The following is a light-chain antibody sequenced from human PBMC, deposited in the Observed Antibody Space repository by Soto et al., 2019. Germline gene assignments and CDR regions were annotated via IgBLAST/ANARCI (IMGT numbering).Light chain of an antibody. V-gene: IGLV2-8*01. CDR3: SSYGGRSSYI. J-gene: IGLJ1*01. CDR1: SSDIGAYNY. CDR2: DVS. Sequence: LTQPPSASGSPGQSVTISCTGVSSDIGAYNYVSWYQQHPGKAPKLMIYDVSKRPSGVPDRFSGSKSGNTASLTVSGLQAEDEADYYCSSYGGRSSYIFGTGTKVT.